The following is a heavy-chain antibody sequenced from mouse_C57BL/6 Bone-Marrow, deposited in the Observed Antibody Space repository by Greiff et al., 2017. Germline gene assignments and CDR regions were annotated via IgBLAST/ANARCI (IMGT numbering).Heavy chain of an antibody. D-gene: IGHD1-1*01. CDR2: INYDGSST. V-gene: IGHV5-16*01. CDR1: GFTFSDYY. J-gene: IGHJ2*01. CDR3: ARSYYYGSSYVHCDY. Sequence: EVKVVESEGGLVQPGSSMKLSCTASGFTFSDYYMAWVRQVPEKGLEWVANINYDGSSTYYLDSLKSRFIISRDNAKNILYLQMSSLKSEDTATYYCARSYYYGSSYVHCDYWGQGTTLTVSS.